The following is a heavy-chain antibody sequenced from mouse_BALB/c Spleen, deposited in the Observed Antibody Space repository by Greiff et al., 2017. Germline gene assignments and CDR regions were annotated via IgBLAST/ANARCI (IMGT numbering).Heavy chain of an antibody. Sequence: DVKLVESGGGLVKPGGSLKLSCAASGFTFSDYYMYWVRQTPEKRLEWVATISDGGSYTYYPDSVKGRFTISRDNAKNNLYLQMSSLKSEDTAMYYCARGVGYFDYWGQGTTLTVSS. CDR1: GFTFSDYY. D-gene: IGHD1-1*02. V-gene: IGHV5-4*02. CDR2: ISDGGSYT. J-gene: IGHJ2*01. CDR3: ARGVGYFDY.